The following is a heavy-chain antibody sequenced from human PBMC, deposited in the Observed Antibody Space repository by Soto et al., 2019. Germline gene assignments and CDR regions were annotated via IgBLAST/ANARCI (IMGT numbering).Heavy chain of an antibody. D-gene: IGHD2-2*01. J-gene: IGHJ6*02. V-gene: IGHV1-69*06. CDR2: IIPIFGTA. Sequence: QVQLVQSGAEVKKPGSSVKVSCKASGGTFSSYAISWVRQAPGQGLEWMGGIIPIFGTANYAQKFQGRVTITADKSTSTGYMGLSSLRSEDTAVYYCARGVHCSSTSCYYYYGMDVWGQGTTVTVSS. CDR1: GGTFSSYA. CDR3: ARGVHCSSTSCYYYYGMDV.